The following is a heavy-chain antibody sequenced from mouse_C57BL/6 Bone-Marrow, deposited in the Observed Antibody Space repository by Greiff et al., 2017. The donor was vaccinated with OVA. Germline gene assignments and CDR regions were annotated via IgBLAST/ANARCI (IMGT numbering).Heavy chain of an antibody. J-gene: IGHJ3*01. Sequence: EVMLVESGGGLVKPGGSLKLSCAASGFTFSSYTMSWVRQTPEKRLEWVATISGGGGNTYYPDSVKGRFTISRDNAKNTLYLQMSSLRSEDTAWYYCARHRAGRGDFAYWGQGTLVTVSA. D-gene: IGHD3-3*01. V-gene: IGHV5-9*01. CDR2: ISGGGGNT. CDR1: GFTFSSYT. CDR3: ARHRAGRGDFAY.